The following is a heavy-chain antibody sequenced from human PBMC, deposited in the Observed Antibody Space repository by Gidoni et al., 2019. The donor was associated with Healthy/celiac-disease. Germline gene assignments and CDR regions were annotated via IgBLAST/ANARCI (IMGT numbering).Heavy chain of an antibody. D-gene: IGHD3-10*01. CDR1: GFPFSSYS. J-gene: IGHJ4*02. CDR2: ISSSSSYI. V-gene: IGHV3-21*01. CDR3: ARGPVVQGVPYYFDY. Sequence: EVQLVESGGGLVKPGGSLRLSCAASGFPFSSYSMNWVRQAPGKGLEWVSSISSSSSYIYYADSVKGRFTISRDNAKNSLYLQMNSLRAEDTAVYYCARGPVVQGVPYYFDYWGQGTLVTVSS.